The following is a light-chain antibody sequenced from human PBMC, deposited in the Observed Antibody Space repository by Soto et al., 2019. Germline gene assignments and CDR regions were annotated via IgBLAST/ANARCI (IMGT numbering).Light chain of an antibody. J-gene: IGKJ4*01. V-gene: IGKV2-40*01. CDR2: TVS. Sequence: DIVMTQTPLSLTVTPGEPASISCGSSQSLLDSDDGNTYLDWYLQKPGQSPQLLIYTVSYRASGVPDRFSGSGSGTDFTLKISRVEAEDVGVYYCMQRIEFPLTLGGGTKVEIK. CDR3: MQRIEFPLT. CDR1: QSLLDSDDGNTY.